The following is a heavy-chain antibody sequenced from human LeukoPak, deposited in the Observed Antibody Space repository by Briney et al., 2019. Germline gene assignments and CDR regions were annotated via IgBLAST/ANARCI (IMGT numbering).Heavy chain of an antibody. Sequence: ASVKISCKVSGYTFTDYYMHWVQQAPGKGLEWMGLIDPEDGETMYAERFQGRVTITADTSTDTAYMELSSLRSEYTAVYYCATLPERYCSGGTCYSDDNYWGQGTLVTVSS. CDR3: ATLPERYCSGGTCYSDDNY. J-gene: IGHJ4*02. V-gene: IGHV1-69-2*01. CDR1: GYTFTDYY. CDR2: IDPEDGET. D-gene: IGHD2-15*01.